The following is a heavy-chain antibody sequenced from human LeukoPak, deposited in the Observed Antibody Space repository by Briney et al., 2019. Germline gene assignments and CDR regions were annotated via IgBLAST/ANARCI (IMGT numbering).Heavy chain of an antibody. CDR2: IYYSGST. CDR3: ARMEIVGALPHFDL. J-gene: IGHJ2*01. V-gene: IGHV4-34*01. Sequence: PSETLSLTCAVYGGSFSGFYWGWIRQPPGKGLEWIGSIYYSGSTYYNPSLKSRVTISVDKSKNQFSLKLSSVTAADTAVYYCARMEIVGALPHFDLWGRGTLVTVSS. CDR1: GGSFSGFY. D-gene: IGHD1-26*01.